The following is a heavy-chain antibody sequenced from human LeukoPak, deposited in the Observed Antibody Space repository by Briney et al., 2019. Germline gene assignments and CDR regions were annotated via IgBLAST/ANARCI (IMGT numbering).Heavy chain of an antibody. CDR1: GYTLTELS. Sequence: ASVKVSCKVSGYTLTELSMHWVRQAPGKGLEWMGGFDPEDGETIYAQKFQGRVTMTEDTSTDTAYMELSSLRSEDTALYYCAKDMEWELLSGFDYWGQGTLVTVSS. CDR2: FDPEDGET. J-gene: IGHJ4*02. D-gene: IGHD1-26*01. CDR3: AKDMEWELLSGFDY. V-gene: IGHV1-24*01.